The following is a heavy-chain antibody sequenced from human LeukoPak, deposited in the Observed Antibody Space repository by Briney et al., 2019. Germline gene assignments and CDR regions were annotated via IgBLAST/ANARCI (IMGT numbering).Heavy chain of an antibody. J-gene: IGHJ4*02. CDR3: ARLDCLVEGCYNH. CDR1: GDSVTSSY. D-gene: IGHD2-15*01. CDR2: VSSDGTT. Sequence: SETLSLTFSVSGDSVTSSYWNWIRQPPGKGLEWIGYVSSDGTTNYTPSLRSRLIMSVDTAKNDISLILTSVTAADTALYYCARLDCLVEGCYNHWGRGTLVTVSS. V-gene: IGHV4-59*08.